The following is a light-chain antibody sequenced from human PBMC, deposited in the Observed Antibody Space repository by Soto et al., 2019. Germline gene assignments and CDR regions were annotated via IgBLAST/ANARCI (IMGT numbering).Light chain of an antibody. CDR1: SSDVGGYNY. V-gene: IGLV2-8*01. Sequence: QSALTQPPSASGSPGQSITISCTGTSSDVGGYNYVSWYQQHPGKAPKLMIYEVSNRPSGFPDRFSGSKSGNTASLTVSGHEAEDEAEYYCSSYAGSSNFPWVFGTGTKLTVL. CDR3: SSYAGSSNFPWV. J-gene: IGLJ1*01. CDR2: EVS.